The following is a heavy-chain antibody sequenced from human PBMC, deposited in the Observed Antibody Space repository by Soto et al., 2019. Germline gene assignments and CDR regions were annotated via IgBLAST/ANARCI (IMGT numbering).Heavy chain of an antibody. CDR1: GFTFSSFA. V-gene: IGHV3-23*01. Sequence: EVQLFESGGGLVQPGGSLRLSCAASGFTFSSFAMKWVRQAPGKGLEWVSVIGSGGDGIHYADSVKGRFTISRDNSKNTVNLQMNSLRAEDTAVYYCATYGQHLMDSWGQGTLVTVSS. J-gene: IGHJ4*02. CDR3: ATYGQHLMDS. D-gene: IGHD4-17*01. CDR2: IGSGGDGI.